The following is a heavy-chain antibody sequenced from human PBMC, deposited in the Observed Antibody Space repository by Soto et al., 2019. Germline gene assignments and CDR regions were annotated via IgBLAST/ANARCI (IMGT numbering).Heavy chain of an antibody. J-gene: IGHJ4*02. Sequence: GESLKISCKGSGYSFTNYWIGWVRQMPGKGLEWMGIIYPGDSDTRYSPSFQGQVTISADKSISTAYLQWSSLKASDTAMYYCARRIAAAGYYFDYWGQGTLVTVSS. CDR3: ARRIAAAGYYFDY. CDR1: GYSFTNYW. V-gene: IGHV5-51*01. D-gene: IGHD6-13*01. CDR2: IYPGDSDT.